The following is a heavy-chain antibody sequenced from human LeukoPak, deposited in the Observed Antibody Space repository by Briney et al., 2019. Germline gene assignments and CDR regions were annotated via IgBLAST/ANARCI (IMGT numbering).Heavy chain of an antibody. CDR2: INPNSGVT. D-gene: IGHD6-13*01. CDR3: AKDGSSWPYDVFDI. CDR1: GYTFTGYY. V-gene: IGHV1-2*02. Sequence: GASVKVSCKASGYTFTGYYIHWVRQAPGQGFEWMGWINPNSGVTNYVQKFQGRVTMTRDTSISTAYMELSRLRSDDTAVYYCAKDGSSWPYDVFDIWGQGTMVTVSS. J-gene: IGHJ3*02.